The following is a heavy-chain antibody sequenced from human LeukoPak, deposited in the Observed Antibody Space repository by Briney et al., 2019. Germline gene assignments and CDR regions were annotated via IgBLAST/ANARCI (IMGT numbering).Heavy chain of an antibody. D-gene: IGHD3-22*01. CDR1: GGSINSGSYF. J-gene: IGHJ4*02. CDR2: VHSSGSS. Sequence: SQTLSLTCTVSGGSINSGSYFWNWIRQPAGKKLEFIGRVHSSGSSHYAPSLTSRATISIDSSTNQFSLRLNSVTAADSAVYYCARSYDTRGYQSRGFDYWGQGTLVSVSS. CDR3: ARSYDTRGYQSRGFDY. V-gene: IGHV4-61*02.